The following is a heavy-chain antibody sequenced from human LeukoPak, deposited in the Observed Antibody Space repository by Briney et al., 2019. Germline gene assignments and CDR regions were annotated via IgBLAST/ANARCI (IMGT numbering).Heavy chain of an antibody. CDR3: ARGMTEAGTFAFDI. J-gene: IGHJ3*02. Sequence: SETLSLTCTVSGGSISSYYWSWIRQPPGKGLEWIGYIYYSGSTNYNPSLKSRVTISVDTSKNQFSLKLSSVTAADTAVYYCARGMTEAGTFAFDIWGQGTMVTVSS. CDR2: IYYSGST. D-gene: IGHD6-13*01. V-gene: IGHV4-59*08. CDR1: GGSISSYY.